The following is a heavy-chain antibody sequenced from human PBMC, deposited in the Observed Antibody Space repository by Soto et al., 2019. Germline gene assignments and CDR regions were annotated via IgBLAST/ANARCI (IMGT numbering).Heavy chain of an antibody. CDR3: ARGLGVRAGFGEFLYYYYGMDV. V-gene: IGHV4-59*01. J-gene: IGHJ6*02. CDR2: IYYSGST. CDR1: GGSISSYY. Sequence: PSETLSLTCTVSGGSISSYYWSWIRQPPGKGLEWIGYIYYSGSTNYNPSLKSRVTISVDTSKNQFSLKLSSVTAADTAVYYCARGLGVRAGFGEFLYYYYGMDVWGQGTTVTVSS. D-gene: IGHD3-10*01.